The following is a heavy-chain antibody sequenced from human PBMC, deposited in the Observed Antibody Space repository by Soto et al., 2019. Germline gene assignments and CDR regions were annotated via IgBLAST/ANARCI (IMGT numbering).Heavy chain of an antibody. Sequence: SQTLSLTCDISGDSVSSTSSIWNWIRQSPSRGLEWLGRTYYRSKWHTDYAVSVRGRITINPDTPKNQFFLQLSPVTPDDTAVYFCARDLHGTYYYDSWGQGTLVTVSS. CDR2: TYYRSKWHT. V-gene: IGHV6-1*01. D-gene: IGHD1-1*01. CDR1: GDSVSSTSSI. CDR3: ARDLHGTYYYDS. J-gene: IGHJ4*02.